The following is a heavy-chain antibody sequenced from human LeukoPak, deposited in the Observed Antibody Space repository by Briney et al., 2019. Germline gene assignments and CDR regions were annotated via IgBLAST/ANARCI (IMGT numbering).Heavy chain of an antibody. D-gene: IGHD1-14*01. CDR1: GFTFSSYG. CDR2: IWYDGSNK. CDR3: AKDRKGTGYYFDY. J-gene: IGHJ4*02. Sequence: GGSLGLSCAASGFTFSSYGMHWVRQAPGKGLEWVAVIWYDGSNKHYADSVKGRFTISRDNSKNTLYLQMNSLRAEDTAVYYCAKDRKGTGYYFDYWGQGTLVTVSS. V-gene: IGHV3-33*06.